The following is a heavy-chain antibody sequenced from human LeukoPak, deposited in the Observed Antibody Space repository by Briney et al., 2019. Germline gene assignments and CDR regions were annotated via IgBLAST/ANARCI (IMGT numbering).Heavy chain of an antibody. J-gene: IGHJ5*02. V-gene: IGHV1-8*03. CDR3: ARGLLSDWFDP. CDR2: MTPNSGNT. D-gene: IGHD2-21*01. CDR1: GYAFSIYD. Sequence: ASVKVSCKASGYAFSIYDINWVRQATGQGLEWMGWMTPNSGNTGYAQKFQGRVTITRNTSISTAYMELSSLRSEDTAVYYCARGLLSDWFDPWGQGTLVTVSS.